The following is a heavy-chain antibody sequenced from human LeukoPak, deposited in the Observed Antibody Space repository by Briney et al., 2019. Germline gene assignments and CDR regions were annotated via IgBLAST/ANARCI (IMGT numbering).Heavy chain of an antibody. CDR2: IKQDGSEK. D-gene: IGHD3-22*01. J-gene: IGHJ4*02. V-gene: IGHV3-7*01. CDR1: GGSISSSNW. Sequence: PSETLSLTCAVSGGSISSSNWWSWVRQPPGKGLEWVANIKQDGSEKYYVDSVKGRFTISRDNAKNSLYLQMNSLRAEDTAVYYCARDPDYYDSSGYWDYWGQGTLVTVSS. CDR3: ARDPDYYDSSGYWDY.